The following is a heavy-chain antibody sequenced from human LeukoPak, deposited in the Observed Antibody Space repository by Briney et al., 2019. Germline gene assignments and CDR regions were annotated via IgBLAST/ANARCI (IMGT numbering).Heavy chain of an antibody. CDR1: GFTFSSYE. Sequence: GGSLRLSCAASGFTFSSYEMNWVRQAPGKGLEWVSYISSSGSTIYYADSVKGRFTISRDNAKNSLYLQMNSLRAEDTAVYYCARSRSSGYDFFSDYYYYYGMDVWGQGTLVTVSS. V-gene: IGHV3-48*03. CDR2: ISSSGSTI. J-gene: IGHJ6*02. CDR3: ARSRSSGYDFFSDYYYYYGMDV. D-gene: IGHD5-12*01.